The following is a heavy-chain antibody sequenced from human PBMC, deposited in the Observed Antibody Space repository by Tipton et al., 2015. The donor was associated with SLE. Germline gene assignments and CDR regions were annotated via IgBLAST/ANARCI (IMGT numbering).Heavy chain of an antibody. Sequence: QVQLVQSGSELKKPGASVTVSCEASGYTFTSYTMTWVRQAPGQGLEWMGYINTHTGDLTYAQAFTGRFVFSLDTLGRTAYLQINNLKAEDTAVYYCAREPGELDYWGQGTLVTVSS. V-gene: IGHV7-4-1*02. CDR1: GYTFTSYT. D-gene: IGHD2-21*01. CDR3: AREPGELDY. CDR2: INTHTGDL. J-gene: IGHJ4*02.